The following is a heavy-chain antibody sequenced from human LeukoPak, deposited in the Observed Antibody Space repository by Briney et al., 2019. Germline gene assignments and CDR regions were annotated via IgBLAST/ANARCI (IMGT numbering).Heavy chain of an antibody. CDR2: MNPNSGNT. CDR1: GYTFTGYY. V-gene: IGHV1-8*03. J-gene: IGHJ6*03. D-gene: IGHD6-19*01. CDR3: ARRAVAYYYYYYMDV. Sequence: ASVKVSCKASGYTFTGYYMHWVRQATGQGLEWMGWMNPNSGNTGYAQKFQGRVTITRNTSISTAYMDLSSLRPDDTAVYYCARRAVAYYYYYYMDVWGKGTTVTVSS.